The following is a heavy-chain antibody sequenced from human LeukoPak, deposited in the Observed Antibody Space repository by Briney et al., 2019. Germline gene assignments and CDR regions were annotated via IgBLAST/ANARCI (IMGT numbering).Heavy chain of an antibody. CDR3: ARFLEWLGGTFDY. CDR2: INPNSGGT. D-gene: IGHD3-3*01. CDR1: GYTFSNYG. V-gene: IGHV1-2*02. Sequence: PWGSVKVSCKASGYTFSNYGMSWVRQAPGQGLEWMGWINPNSGGTNYAQKFQGRVTMTRDTSISTAYMELSRLRSDDTAVYYCARFLEWLGGTFDYWGQGTLVTVSS. J-gene: IGHJ4*02.